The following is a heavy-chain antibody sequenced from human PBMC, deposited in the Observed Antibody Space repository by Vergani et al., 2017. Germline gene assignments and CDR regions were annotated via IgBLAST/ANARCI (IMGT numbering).Heavy chain of an antibody. J-gene: IGHJ6*03. CDR3: AGSIICGGDCYRYYYYYYMDV. CDR1: GGTFSSYA. Sequence: QVQLVQSGAEVKKPGSSVKVSCKASGGTFSSYAISWVRQAPGQGLEWMGGIIPIFGTANYAQKFQGRVTITADESTSTAYMELSSLRSEDTAVYYCAGSIICGGDCYRYYYYYYMDVWGKGTTVTVSS. V-gene: IGHV1-69*01. CDR2: IIPIFGTA. D-gene: IGHD2-21*02.